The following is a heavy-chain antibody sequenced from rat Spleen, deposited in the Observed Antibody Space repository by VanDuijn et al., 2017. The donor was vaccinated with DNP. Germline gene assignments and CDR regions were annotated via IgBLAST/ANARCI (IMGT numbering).Heavy chain of an antibody. V-gene: IGHV5-7*01. CDR1: EFTFSDYN. D-gene: IGHD5-1*01. CDR3: KVGAQY. CDR2: ISYDGSST. J-gene: IGHJ2*01. Sequence: EVQLVESGGGLVQPGRSLKLSCAASEFTFSDYNMAWVRQAPKKGLEWVATISYDGSSTYYRDSVKGRFTISRDNAKSTLYLQMNSLRSEDTATYYCKVGAQYWGQGVMVTVSS.